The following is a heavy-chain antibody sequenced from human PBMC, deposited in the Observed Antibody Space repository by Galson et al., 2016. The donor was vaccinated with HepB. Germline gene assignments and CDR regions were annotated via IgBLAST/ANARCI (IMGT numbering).Heavy chain of an antibody. CDR2: INTVGTTT. V-gene: IGHV3-74*01. Sequence: SLRLSCAASGFTFSSHWMHWVRQAPGKGLVWVSRINTVGTTTTYADSVKGRFSISRDNSKNTVSLQMSGLRGEDSALYYCVKQGPAALHSHFDFWGQGTLVTVSS. CDR3: VKQGPAALHSHFDF. CDR1: GFTFSSHW. J-gene: IGHJ4*02. D-gene: IGHD2-2*01.